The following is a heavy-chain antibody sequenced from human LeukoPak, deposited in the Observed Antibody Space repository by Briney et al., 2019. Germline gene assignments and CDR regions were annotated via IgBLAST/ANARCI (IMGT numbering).Heavy chain of an antibody. CDR2: MYYSGNT. Sequence: PSETLSLTCTVSGGSISSSTYYWGWIRQPPGKGLEWIGSMYYSGNTYYNPSLKSRVTISVDTSKNQFPLKVNSVIAADTAVYYCARGKKYNSGCFYFDYWGQGALVTVSS. V-gene: IGHV4-39*01. J-gene: IGHJ4*02. CDR1: GGSISSSTYY. D-gene: IGHD6-19*01. CDR3: ARGKKYNSGCFYFDY.